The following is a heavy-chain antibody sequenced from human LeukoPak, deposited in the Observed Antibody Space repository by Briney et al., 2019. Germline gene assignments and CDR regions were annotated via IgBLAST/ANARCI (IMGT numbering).Heavy chain of an antibody. Sequence: GGSLRLSCAASGFTFSGYWMNWVRQAPGKGLEWVANIKQDGSEKYYVDSVRGRFTISRDNAKNSLYPQMNSLRAEDTAVYYCARGRGELLVYFDYWGQGTLVTVSS. CDR3: ARGRGELLVYFDY. CDR2: IKQDGSEK. D-gene: IGHD3-10*01. J-gene: IGHJ4*02. CDR1: GFTFSGYW. V-gene: IGHV3-7*01.